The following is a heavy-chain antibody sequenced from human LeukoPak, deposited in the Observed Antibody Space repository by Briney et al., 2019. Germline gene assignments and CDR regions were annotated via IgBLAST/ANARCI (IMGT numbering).Heavy chain of an antibody. Sequence: NPSETLSLTCAVSGGSISSSTYYWGWIRQPPGKGLEWIGSINYSGYKYDNPSLKSRVTISGDASKNQFSLKLNFVTAADTAMYYCARMFRSSWYINWFDPWGQGTLVTVSS. CDR2: INYSGYK. CDR3: ARMFRSSWYINWFDP. J-gene: IGHJ5*02. D-gene: IGHD6-13*01. V-gene: IGHV4-39*07. CDR1: GGSISSSTYY.